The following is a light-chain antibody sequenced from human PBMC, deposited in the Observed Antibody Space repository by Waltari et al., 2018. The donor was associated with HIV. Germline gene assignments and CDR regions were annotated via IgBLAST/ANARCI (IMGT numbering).Light chain of an antibody. Sequence: DIVMTQSPDSLAVSLGERATINCKSSQSVFSRSNKNNYLACYQQKPGQPPKLLIYWASTRDSGVPDRFSGSGSGTDFTLTISSLQAEDVAVYYCQQDYSTITFGQGTRLEIK. J-gene: IGKJ5*01. CDR3: QQDYSTIT. V-gene: IGKV4-1*01. CDR2: WAS. CDR1: QSVFSRSNKNNY.